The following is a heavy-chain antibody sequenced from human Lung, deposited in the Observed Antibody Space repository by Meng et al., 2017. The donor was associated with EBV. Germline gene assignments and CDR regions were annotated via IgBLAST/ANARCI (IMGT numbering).Heavy chain of an antibody. CDR2: IKSKVDAGTT. V-gene: IGHV3-15*01. J-gene: IGHJ4*02. CDR1: GFTFNNAW. Sequence: EVQLVESGGGWVKPGGSLRLSCSASGFTFNNAWMTWVRQAPGKGLEWVGRIKSKVDAGTTNYAAPVKGRFNISRDDSKNTLYLQMNSLKTEDTAVYYCTTGLYSGSHSYSWGPGTLGTVAS. D-gene: IGHD1-26*01. CDR3: TTGLYSGSHSYS.